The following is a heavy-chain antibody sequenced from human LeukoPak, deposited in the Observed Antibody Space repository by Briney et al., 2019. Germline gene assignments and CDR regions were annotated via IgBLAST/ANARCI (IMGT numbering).Heavy chain of an antibody. D-gene: IGHD3-10*01. Sequence: SETLSPTCTVSGGSISSSSYYWGWIRQPPGKGLEWIGSIYYSGSTYYNPSLKSRVTISVDTSKNQFSLKLSSVTAADTAVYYCARLYYYGSGSYYIDYYYYMDVWGKGTTVTVSS. CDR2: IYYSGST. J-gene: IGHJ6*03. CDR1: GGSISSSSYY. V-gene: IGHV4-39*01. CDR3: ARLYYYGSGSYYIDYYYYMDV.